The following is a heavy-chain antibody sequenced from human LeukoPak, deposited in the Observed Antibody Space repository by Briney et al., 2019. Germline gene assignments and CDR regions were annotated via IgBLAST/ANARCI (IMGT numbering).Heavy chain of an antibody. CDR3: ARDWYSSGYNLGGWFDP. V-gene: IGHV4-4*07. CDR1: GGPISSYY. J-gene: IGHJ5*02. D-gene: IGHD6-19*01. CDR2: IYTSGST. Sequence: SETLSLTCTVSGGPISSYYWSWIRQPAGKGLEWIGRIYTSGSTNYNPSPKSRVTMSVDTSKNQFSLKLSSVTAADTAVYYCARDWYSSGYNLGGWFDPWGQGTLVTVSS.